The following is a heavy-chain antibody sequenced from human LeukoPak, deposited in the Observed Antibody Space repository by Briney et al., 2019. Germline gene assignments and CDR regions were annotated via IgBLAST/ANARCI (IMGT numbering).Heavy chain of an antibody. J-gene: IGHJ6*02. V-gene: IGHV3-23*01. Sequence: GGSLRLSCAASGFTFSSYAMSWVREGPGEGVEWVSPISGSGGSTYYADSVKRRFTISRDNSKNTLHLQMHSLRAEHTAVYYCARPNYGMDVWAQGTRVTVPS. CDR2: ISGSGGST. CDR3: ARPNYGMDV. CDR1: GFTFSSYA.